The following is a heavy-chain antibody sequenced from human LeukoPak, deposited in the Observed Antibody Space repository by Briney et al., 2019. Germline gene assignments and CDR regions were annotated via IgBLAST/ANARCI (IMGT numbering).Heavy chain of an antibody. J-gene: IGHJ4*02. V-gene: IGHV1-69*13. CDR2: IIPIFGTA. CDR3: ARGSCTNGVCYKIFDY. D-gene: IGHD2-8*01. Sequence: SVKVSCKASGGTFSSYAISWVRQAPGQGLEWMGGIIPIFGTANYAQKFQGRVAITADESTSTAYMELSSLRSEDTAVYYCARGSCTNGVCYKIFDYWGQGTLVTVSS. CDR1: GGTFSSYA.